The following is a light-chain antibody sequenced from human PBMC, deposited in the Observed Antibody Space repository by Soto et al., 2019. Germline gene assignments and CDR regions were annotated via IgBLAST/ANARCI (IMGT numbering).Light chain of an antibody. CDR3: QQDGSAPPIT. Sequence: EIVLTQSPGTLSLSPGERATLSCRASQSVSSSYLAWYQQKPGQAPRLLIYGASSRATGIPDRFSGSGSGTDFTLTISRLEPEEVAVYYCQQDGSAPPITFGQGTRLEIK. V-gene: IGKV3-20*01. J-gene: IGKJ5*01. CDR2: GAS. CDR1: QSVSSSY.